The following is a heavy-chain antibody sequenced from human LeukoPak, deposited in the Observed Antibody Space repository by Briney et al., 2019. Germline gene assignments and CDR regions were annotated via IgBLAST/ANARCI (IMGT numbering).Heavy chain of an antibody. Sequence: GSSVKVSCKASGGTFSNYAISWVRQAPGQGLEWMGGIIPFIDTANYAQKLQGRVTITADESTSTAHMELSSLRSEDTAVYYCGRTRFSNIGVELRDYYYYYMDVWGKGTTVTVSS. CDR3: GRTRFSNIGVELRDYYYYYMDV. J-gene: IGHJ6*03. V-gene: IGHV1-69*01. CDR1: GGTFSNYA. D-gene: IGHD1-7*01. CDR2: IIPFIDTA.